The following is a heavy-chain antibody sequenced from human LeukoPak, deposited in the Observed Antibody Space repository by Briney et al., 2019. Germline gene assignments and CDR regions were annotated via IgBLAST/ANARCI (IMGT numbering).Heavy chain of an antibody. Sequence: GSSLKVSCKASGGTFSSYAISWVRQAPGQGLEWMGRIIPIFGTANYAQKFQGRVTITTDESTSTAYMELSSLRSEDTAVYYCARTVAPGGGTDYGDYFDYWGQGTLVTVSS. CDR2: IIPIFGTA. J-gene: IGHJ4*02. V-gene: IGHV1-69*05. CDR3: ARTVAPGGGTDYGDYFDY. D-gene: IGHD4-17*01. CDR1: GGTFSSYA.